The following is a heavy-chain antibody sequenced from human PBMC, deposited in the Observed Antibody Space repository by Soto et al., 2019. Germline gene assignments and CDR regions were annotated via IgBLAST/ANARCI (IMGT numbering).Heavy chain of an antibody. D-gene: IGHD4-17*01. Sequence: PGGSLRLSCAASGFTFSSYSMNWVRQAPGKGLEWVSSISSSSSYIYYADSVKGRFTISRDNAKNSLYLQMNSLRAEDTAVYYCATTIDYGEPRDDFLGQGNLVTGS. J-gene: IGHJ4*02. CDR1: GFTFSSYS. CDR3: ATTIDYGEPRDDF. V-gene: IGHV3-21*01. CDR2: ISSSSSYI.